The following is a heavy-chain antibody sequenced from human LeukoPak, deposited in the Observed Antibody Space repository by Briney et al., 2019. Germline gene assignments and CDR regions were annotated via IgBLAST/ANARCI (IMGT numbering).Heavy chain of an antibody. CDR1: GFTFSSYA. CDR3: ASRNYYDSSGYHDAFDI. V-gene: IGHV3-30*14. CDR2: ISYDGSNK. J-gene: IGHJ3*02. D-gene: IGHD3-22*01. Sequence: PGGSLRLSCAASGFTFSSYAMHWVRQAPGKGLEWVAVISYDGSNKYYADSVKGRFTISRDNSKNTLYLQMNSLRAEDTAVYYCASRNYYDSSGYHDAFDIWGQGTMVTVSS.